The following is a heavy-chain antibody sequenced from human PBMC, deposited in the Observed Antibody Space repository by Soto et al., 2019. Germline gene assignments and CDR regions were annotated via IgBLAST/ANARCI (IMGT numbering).Heavy chain of an antibody. J-gene: IGHJ6*03. CDR1: GFTFNSYA. D-gene: IGHD3-10*01. V-gene: IGHV3-23*01. Sequence: EVQLLESGGALAQPGESLRLSCAASGFTFNSYAMSWVRQAPGKGLEWVSAISGSGGSTYYADSVKGRFTISRDNSKNTLYLQMNSLSADDTAIFYCAKSGGKDYYYYMDVWGKGTTVTVSS. CDR3: AKSGGKDYYYYMDV. CDR2: ISGSGGST.